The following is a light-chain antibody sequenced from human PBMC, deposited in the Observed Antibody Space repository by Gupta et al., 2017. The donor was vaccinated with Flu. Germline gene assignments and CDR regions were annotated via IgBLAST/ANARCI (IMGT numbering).Light chain of an antibody. CDR2: AAS. CDR3: QQRDSNPPGLN. V-gene: IGKV1-39*01. Sequence: GDRVTITCRASQIIDNYLNWYKQKPGKAPKLLIYAASILQIGVPSRFSGGGSGTDFTLTINGLQPEDFATYYCQQRDSNPPGLNFGGGTKVEIK. J-gene: IGKJ4*01. CDR1: QIIDNY.